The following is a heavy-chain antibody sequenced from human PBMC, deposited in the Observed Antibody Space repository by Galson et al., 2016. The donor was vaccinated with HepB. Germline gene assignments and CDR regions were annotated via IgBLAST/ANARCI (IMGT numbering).Heavy chain of an antibody. J-gene: IGHJ6*02. CDR1: GXTFSSNX. Sequence: LRLSCAASGXTFSSNXMSWVRQAPGKGLEWVANIKQDGSEKYYVDSVKGRFTISRDNAKNSLYLQMNSMGAEDTAVYYCARRQREEDIVVVVVVPGGFYYGMDXWGQGTTVTVSS. CDR2: IKQDGSEK. D-gene: IGHD2-15*01. CDR3: ARRQREEDIVVVVVVPGGFYYGMDX. V-gene: IGHV3-7*04.